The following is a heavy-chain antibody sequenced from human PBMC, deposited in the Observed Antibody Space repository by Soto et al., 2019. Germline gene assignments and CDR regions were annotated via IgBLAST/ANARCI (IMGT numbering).Heavy chain of an antibody. CDR2: IFSNDER. J-gene: IGHJ4*02. V-gene: IGHV2-26*01. Sequence: GSGPTLVNPTAALTLTCTVSGFSLSNPRMGVSWIRQPPGKALEWLAHIFSNDERSYSTSLKTRLTIFQDTSRNQVVLRLTNMDPVDTATYFCARLPLQNDFWTGFSAPGYFDSWGQGILVTVSS. D-gene: IGHD3-3*01. CDR3: ARLPLQNDFWTGFSAPGYFDS. CDR1: GFSLSNPRMG.